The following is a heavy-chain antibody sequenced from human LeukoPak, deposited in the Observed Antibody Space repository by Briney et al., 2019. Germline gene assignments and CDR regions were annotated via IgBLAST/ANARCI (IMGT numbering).Heavy chain of an antibody. D-gene: IGHD2-2*01. CDR1: GFTFSSYW. CDR2: IKQDGSEK. Sequence: PGGSLRLSCVASGFTFSSYWMSWVRQAPGKGLEWVANIKQDGSEKYYVDSVKGRFTISRDNAKNSLYLQMNSLRAEDTAVYYCARVDTSMALGYSESLSPIYNWFDPWGQGTLVTVSS. J-gene: IGHJ5*02. V-gene: IGHV3-7*01. CDR3: ARVDTSMALGYSESLSPIYNWFDP.